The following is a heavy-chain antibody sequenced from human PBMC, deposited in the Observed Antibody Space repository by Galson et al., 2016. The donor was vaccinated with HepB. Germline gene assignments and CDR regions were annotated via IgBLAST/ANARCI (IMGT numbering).Heavy chain of an antibody. CDR3: VREYYGRLEQ. CDR2: ISNTSPTT. D-gene: IGHD2-21*01. V-gene: IGHV3-48*02. Sequence: SLRPSCAASGLTLSTNWMSWVRQAPGRGLEWISFISNTSPTTYYADSVRGRFTTSRDNAQNSLYLEMNSLRDEDTAVYFCVREYYGRLEQWGQGTLVTVSS. CDR1: GLTLSTNW. J-gene: IGHJ4*02.